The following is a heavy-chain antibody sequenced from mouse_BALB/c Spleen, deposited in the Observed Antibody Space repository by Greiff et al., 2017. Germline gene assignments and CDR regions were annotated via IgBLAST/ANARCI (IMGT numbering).Heavy chain of an antibody. V-gene: IGHV5-4*02. Sequence: EVQLVESGGGLVKPGGSLKLSCAASGFTFSDYYMYWVRQTPEKRLEWVATISDGGSYTYYPDSVKGRFTISRDNAKNNLYLQMSSLKSEDTAMYYCARDMVRRVYYAMDYWGQGTSVTVSS. CDR1: GFTFSDYY. J-gene: IGHJ4*01. CDR3: ARDMVRRVYYAMDY. CDR2: ISDGGSYT. D-gene: IGHD2-14*01.